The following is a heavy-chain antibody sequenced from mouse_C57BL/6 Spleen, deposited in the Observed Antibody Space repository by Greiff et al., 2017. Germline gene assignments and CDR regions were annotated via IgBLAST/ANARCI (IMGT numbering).Heavy chain of an antibody. CDR1: GYTFTDYY. Sequence: EVQLVESGPVLVKPGASVKMSCKASGYTFTDYYMNWVKQSHGKSLEWIGVISPYNGGTSYNQKFKGKATLTVDKTSSTAYMERISLTSEDTAVYDSAKDYENAMDYWGQGTSVTVSS. CDR2: ISPYNGGT. D-gene: IGHD2-4*01. J-gene: IGHJ4*01. V-gene: IGHV1-19*01. CDR3: AKDYENAMDY.